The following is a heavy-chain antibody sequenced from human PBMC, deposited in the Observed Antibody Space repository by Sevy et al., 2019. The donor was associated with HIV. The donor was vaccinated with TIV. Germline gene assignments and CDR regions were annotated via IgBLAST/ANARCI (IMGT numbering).Heavy chain of an antibody. Sequence: GGSLRLSCAASGFTFSSYVMHWVRQAPGKGLEWVAVISYDGSNKYYADSVKGRFTISRDNSKNTLYLQMNSLRAEDTAVYYCAKGPRSGYLYYFDYWGQGTLVTVSS. CDR3: AKGPRSGYLYYFDY. CDR2: ISYDGSNK. V-gene: IGHV3-30*18. CDR1: GFTFSSYV. J-gene: IGHJ4*02. D-gene: IGHD3-22*01.